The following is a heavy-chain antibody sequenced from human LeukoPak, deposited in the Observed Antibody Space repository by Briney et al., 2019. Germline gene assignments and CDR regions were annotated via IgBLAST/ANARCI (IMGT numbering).Heavy chain of an antibody. Sequence: SETLSLTCTGSRGSISSYYWSWIRQPPGKGLEWIGYIYYSGSTNYNPSLKSRVTISVDTSKNQFSLKLSSVPAADTAVYYCARVDYYGSGRSLAFDIWGQGTMVTVSS. CDR1: RGSISSYY. CDR2: IYYSGST. J-gene: IGHJ3*02. CDR3: ARVDYYGSGRSLAFDI. V-gene: IGHV4-59*01. D-gene: IGHD3-10*01.